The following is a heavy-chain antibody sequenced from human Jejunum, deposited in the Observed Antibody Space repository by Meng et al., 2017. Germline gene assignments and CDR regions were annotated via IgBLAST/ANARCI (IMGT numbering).Heavy chain of an antibody. Sequence: VWLGVAGGGLCQPGGSLGLSVAASGFTFSDHLMDWVRQAPGKGLEWVGRSRSKASGYTTEYAASVRGRFTVSRHDSENSLFLQMNSLKAEDTAVYYCAGGRPGSAPFDYWGRGTLVTVSS. V-gene: IGHV3-72*01. D-gene: IGHD1-26*01. J-gene: IGHJ4*02. CDR3: AGGRPGSAPFDY. CDR2: SRSKASGYTT. CDR1: GFTFSDHL.